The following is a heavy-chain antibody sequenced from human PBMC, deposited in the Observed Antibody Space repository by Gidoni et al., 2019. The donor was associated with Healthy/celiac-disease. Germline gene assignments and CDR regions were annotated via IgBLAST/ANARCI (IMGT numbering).Heavy chain of an antibody. CDR2: INPSGGST. D-gene: IGHD2-15*01. CDR3: ARDGGYCSGGSCYSAQNYYYGMDV. J-gene: IGHJ6*02. Sequence: QVQLVQSGAEVKKPGASVKVSCKASGYTFTSYYMHWVRQAPGQGLEWMGIINPSGGSTSYAQKFQGRVTMTRDTSTSTVYMELSSLRSEDTAVYYCARDGGYCSGGSCYSAQNYYYGMDVWGQGTTVTVSS. CDR1: GYTFTSYY. V-gene: IGHV1-46*01.